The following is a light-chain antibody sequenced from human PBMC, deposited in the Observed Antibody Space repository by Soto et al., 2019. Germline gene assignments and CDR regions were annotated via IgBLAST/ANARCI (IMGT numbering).Light chain of an antibody. V-gene: IGLV2-23*01. CDR1: TSDVGGYNL. CDR3: SSYASSSSYV. CDR2: EGT. Sequence: QSGLTQPASVSGSPGQSITISCSGTTSDVGGYNLVSWYQQHTAKAPKLLIYEGTQRPSGVSSRFSGSKSGNTASLTISGLQAEDEADYYCSSYASSSSYVFGTGTKLTVL. J-gene: IGLJ1*01.